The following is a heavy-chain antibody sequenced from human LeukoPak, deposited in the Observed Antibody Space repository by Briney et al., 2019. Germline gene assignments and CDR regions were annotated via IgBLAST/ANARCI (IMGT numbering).Heavy chain of an antibody. J-gene: IGHJ5*02. CDR2: INHSGST. CDR1: GGSFSGYY. V-gene: IGHV4-34*01. Sequence: PSETLSLTCAVSGGSFSGYYWSWIRQPPGKGLEWIGEINHSGSTNYNPSLESRVTISLDTSKTHFSLQLSSVTAADTALYYCARGPMRGWFDPWGQGTLVTVSS. CDR3: ARGPMRGWFDP.